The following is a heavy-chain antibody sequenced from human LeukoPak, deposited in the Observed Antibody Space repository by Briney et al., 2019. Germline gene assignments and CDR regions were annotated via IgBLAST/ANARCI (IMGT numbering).Heavy chain of an antibody. CDR2: IIPILGIA. V-gene: IGHV1-69*04. CDR1: GGTFSSYA. CDR3: ARDLQQQLVSPFDY. J-gene: IGHJ4*02. Sequence: ASVKVSCKASGGTFSSYAISWVRQAPGRGLEWMGRIIPILGIANYAQKFQGRVTITADKSTSTAYMELSSLRSEDTAVYYCARDLQQQLVSPFDYWGQGTLVTVSS. D-gene: IGHD6-13*01.